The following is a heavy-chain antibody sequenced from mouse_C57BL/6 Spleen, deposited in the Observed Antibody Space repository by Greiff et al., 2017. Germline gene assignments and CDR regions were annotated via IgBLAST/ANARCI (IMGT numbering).Heavy chain of an antibody. CDR1: GYTFTSYW. D-gene: IGHD1-1*01. CDR3: ARWDGSTSYAMED. Sequence: VQLQQPGPELVKPGASVKLSCKASGYTFTSYWMQWVKQRPGQGLEWIGEIDPSDSYTNYNQKFKGKATLTVDTSSSTAYMQLSSLTSEDSAVYDCARWDGSTSYAMEDWGKGASVTVAS. CDR2: IDPSDSYT. J-gene: IGHJ4*01. V-gene: IGHV1-50*01.